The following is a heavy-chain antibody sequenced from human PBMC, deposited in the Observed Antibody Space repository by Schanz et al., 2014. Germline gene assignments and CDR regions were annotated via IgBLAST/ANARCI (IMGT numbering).Heavy chain of an antibody. CDR1: GFTFSDYY. D-gene: IGHD2-15*01. CDR2: ISASGGST. J-gene: IGHJ6*02. Sequence: QLVGSGGGLIQPGGSLRLSCAASGFTFSDYYMSWIRQAPGKGLEWVSTISASGGSTYYADSVKGRFTISRDNSKNILYLQMNSLRAEDTAVYYCAKARRKSNCSGGRCFHYSYYGMDVWGQGTTVTVSS. V-gene: IGHV3-23*04. CDR3: AKARRKSNCSGGRCFHYSYYGMDV.